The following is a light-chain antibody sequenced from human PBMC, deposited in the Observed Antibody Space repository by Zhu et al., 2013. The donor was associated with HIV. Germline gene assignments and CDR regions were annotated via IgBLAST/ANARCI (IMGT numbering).Light chain of an antibody. CDR1: SSDVGGYKY. J-gene: IGLJ3*02. CDR2: EVT. Sequence: QSALTQPPSASGSPGQSVTISCIGTSSDVGGYKYVSWYQQHPGKAPKLVIYEVTKRPSGVSNRFSASKSGNTASLTLSGLQADDEADYYCCWYAGIFVVFGGGTKLTVL. V-gene: IGLV2-8*01. CDR3: CWYAGIFVV.